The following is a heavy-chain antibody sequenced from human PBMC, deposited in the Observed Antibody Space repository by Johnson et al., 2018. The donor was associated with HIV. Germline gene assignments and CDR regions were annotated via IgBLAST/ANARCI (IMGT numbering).Heavy chain of an antibody. D-gene: IGHD1-14*01. V-gene: IGHV3-30*19. CDR3: ARGPRNPGLDSFDI. J-gene: IGHJ3*02. CDR1: GFTFSSYG. CDR2: ISYDGSNK. Sequence: QVQLVESGGGVVQPGRSPRLSCAASGFTFSSYGMHWVRQAPGKGLEWVAVISYDGSNKYYADSVKGRFTISRDDSQKSLYLQMNSLNTEDTALYYCARGPRNPGLDSFDIWGRGTMVAVSS.